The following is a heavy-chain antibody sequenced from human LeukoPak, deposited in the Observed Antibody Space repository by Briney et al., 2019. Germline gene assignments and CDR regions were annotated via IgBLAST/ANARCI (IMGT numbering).Heavy chain of an antibody. CDR1: GFTFSTYA. Sequence: GGSLRLSCAASGFTFSTYAMHWVRQAPGKGLEWVAVISNDATKRYYADSVKGRSTISRDNSESTLYLQMNSLRAEDTAVYYCAKDMNTVTTTFDYWGQGTLVTVSS. J-gene: IGHJ4*02. D-gene: IGHD4-17*01. V-gene: IGHV3-30*18. CDR3: AKDMNTVTTTFDY. CDR2: ISNDATKR.